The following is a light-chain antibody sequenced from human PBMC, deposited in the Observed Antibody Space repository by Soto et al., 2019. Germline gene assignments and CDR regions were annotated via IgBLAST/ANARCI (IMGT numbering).Light chain of an antibody. CDR3: QQRSNWPLT. Sequence: EIVLPQSPATLSLSRWEVATLSCRASQSVSSYLAWYQQKPGQAPRLLIYDASNRATGIPARFSGSGSGTDFTLTISSLEPEDFAVYYCQQRSNWPLTFGGGTKVDI. CDR2: DAS. CDR1: QSVSSY. V-gene: IGKV3-11*01. J-gene: IGKJ4*01.